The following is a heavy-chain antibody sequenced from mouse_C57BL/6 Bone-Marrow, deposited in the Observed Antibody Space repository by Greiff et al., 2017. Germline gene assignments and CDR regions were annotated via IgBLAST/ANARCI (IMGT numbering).Heavy chain of an antibody. CDR1: GYTFTSYG. D-gene: IGHD1-1*01. CDR3: ARDRFTTSLFDY. CDR2: IYPRSGNT. Sequence: QVQLQQSGAELARPGASVKLSCKASGYTFTSYGISWVKQRTGQGLEWIGEIYPRSGNTYYNEKFKGKATLTADKASSTAYLDLRSLTYEDSAVYFCARDRFTTSLFDYWGQGTTLTVST. J-gene: IGHJ2*01. V-gene: IGHV1-81*01.